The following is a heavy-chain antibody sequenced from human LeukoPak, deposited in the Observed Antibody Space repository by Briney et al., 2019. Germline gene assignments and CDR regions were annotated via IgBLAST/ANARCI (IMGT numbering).Heavy chain of an antibody. D-gene: IGHD1-14*01. CDR1: GGSFSGYY. Sequence: SETLSLTCAVYGGSFSGYYWSWIRQPPGKGLEWIGEINHSGSTNYNPSLKSRVTISVDTSKNQFSLKLSSVTAADTAVYYCARTSLSGYYYYGMDVWGQGTTVTVSS. CDR2: INHSGST. V-gene: IGHV4-34*01. CDR3: ARTSLSGYYYYGMDV. J-gene: IGHJ6*02.